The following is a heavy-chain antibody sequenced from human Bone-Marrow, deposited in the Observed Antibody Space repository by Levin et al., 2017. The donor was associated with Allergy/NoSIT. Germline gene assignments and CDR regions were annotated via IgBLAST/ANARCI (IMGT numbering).Heavy chain of an antibody. D-gene: IGHD3-10*01. CDR3: ARRMVRGGVDWFDP. CDR1: GFTFDNYY. CDR2: IRQDGSET. J-gene: IGHJ5*02. V-gene: IGHV3-7*01. Sequence: GGSLRLSCRASGFTFDNYYMSWVRQAPGKGLEWVANIRQDGSETYYVDSVEGRFTISRDTAKDSLYLHMHSLRPEDTAVYYCARRMVRGGVDWFDPWGQGTLLTVSA.